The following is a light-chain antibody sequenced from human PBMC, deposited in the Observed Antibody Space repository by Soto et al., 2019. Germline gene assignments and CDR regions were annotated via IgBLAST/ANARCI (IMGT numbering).Light chain of an antibody. CDR3: TSYAGTTLWV. J-gene: IGLJ3*02. V-gene: IGLV2-8*01. Sequence: QSVLTQPPSASGSPGQSVTISCTGTSRDVGGYNYVSWYQQYPGKAPKLMIYEVSKRPSGVPDRFSGSKSGKTASLTVSGLQPEDAADYYCTSYAGTTLWVFGGGSKLTVL. CDR1: SRDVGGYNY. CDR2: EVS.